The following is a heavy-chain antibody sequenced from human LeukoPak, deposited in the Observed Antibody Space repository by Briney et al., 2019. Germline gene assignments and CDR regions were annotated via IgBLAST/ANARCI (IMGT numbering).Heavy chain of an antibody. CDR2: IYYSGST. V-gene: IGHV4-59*01. Sequence: SETLSLTCTVSSGSISSYYWSWIRQPPGKGLEWIGYIYYSGSTNYNPSLKSRVTISVDTSKNQFSLKLSSVTPADTAVYYCARVQGCSSTSCNPPFDYWGQGTLVTVSS. D-gene: IGHD2-2*01. CDR3: ARVQGCSSTSCNPPFDY. J-gene: IGHJ4*02. CDR1: SGSISSYY.